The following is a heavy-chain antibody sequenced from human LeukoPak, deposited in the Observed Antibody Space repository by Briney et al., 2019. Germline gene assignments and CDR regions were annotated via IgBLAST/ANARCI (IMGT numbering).Heavy chain of an antibody. Sequence: SVKVSCKASGGAFSSYAISWVRQAPGQGLEWMGGIIPIFGTANYAQKFQGRVTITADESTSTAYMELSSLRSEDTAVYYCAXXYRRGYCXXGSCLRXVXXWXQXTLVTVSS. CDR1: GGAFSSYA. CDR3: AXXYRRGYCXXGSCLRXVXX. D-gene: IGHD2-15*01. V-gene: IGHV1-69*13. CDR2: IIPIFGTA. J-gene: IGHJ5*02.